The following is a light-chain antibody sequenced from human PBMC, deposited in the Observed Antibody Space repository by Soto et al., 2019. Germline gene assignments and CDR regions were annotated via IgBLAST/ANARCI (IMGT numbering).Light chain of an antibody. Sequence: DIVMTQSPATLSESPGERATLSCRASQSVAGSRLAWYQQKPGQAPRLLIHGASTRATGVPARFSGSGSGTEFTLTISSLQSEDFAVYYCQQYSNWPLTFGGGTKVEIK. CDR3: QQYSNWPLT. CDR1: QSVAGSR. J-gene: IGKJ4*01. CDR2: GAS. V-gene: IGKV3-15*01.